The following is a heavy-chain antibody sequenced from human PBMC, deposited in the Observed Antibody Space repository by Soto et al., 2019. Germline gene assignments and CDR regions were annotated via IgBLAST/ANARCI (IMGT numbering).Heavy chain of an antibody. D-gene: IGHD3-10*01. V-gene: IGHV3-23*01. CDR2: ISGSGFKK. J-gene: IGHJ6*02. Sequence: GGSLRLSCAASGFIFENFGMSWVRQAPGKGLEWISSISGSGFKKYYADSVKGRFTISGDNSQSTLFLQMDSLRPEDAAVYYCAKDLKVSGGFHGSLNYYYGMDVWGQGTTVTVSS. CDR1: GFIFENFG. CDR3: AKDLKVSGGFHGSLNYYYGMDV.